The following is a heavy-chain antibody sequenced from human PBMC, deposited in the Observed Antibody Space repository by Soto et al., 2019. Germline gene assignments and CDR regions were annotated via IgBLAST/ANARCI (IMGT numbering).Heavy chain of an antibody. CDR3: ARDLVVQSGFNWFDS. CDR1: GGTFSSYT. CDR2: IIPILGIA. J-gene: IGHJ5*01. V-gene: IGHV1-69*04. Sequence: ASVKVSCKASGGTFSSYTISWVRQAPGQGLEWMGRIIPILGIANYAQKFQGRVTITADKSTSTAYMELSSLRSEDTAVYYCARDLVVQSGFNWFDSWGQGTLVTVS. D-gene: IGHD2-21*01.